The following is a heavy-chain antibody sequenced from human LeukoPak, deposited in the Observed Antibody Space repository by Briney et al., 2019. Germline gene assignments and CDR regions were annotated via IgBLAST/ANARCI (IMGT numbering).Heavy chain of an antibody. CDR2: IYHSGST. CDR3: ARSRGWFYYYYMDV. J-gene: IGHJ6*03. V-gene: IGHV4-39*01. CDR1: GGSITSSSYY. D-gene: IGHD2-15*01. Sequence: PSETLSLTCTVSGGSITSSSYYWGWIRQPPGKGLEWIGSIYHSGSTYYNPSLKSRVTISVDTSKNQFSLKLSSVTAADTAVYYCARSRGWFYYYYMDVWGKGTTVTVSS.